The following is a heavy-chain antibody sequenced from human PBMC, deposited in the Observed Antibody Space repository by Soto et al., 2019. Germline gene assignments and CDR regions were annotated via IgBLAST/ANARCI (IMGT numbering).Heavy chain of an antibody. CDR2: INHSGST. V-gene: IGHV4-34*01. CDR3: ARAGGYRYGLNGFDY. Sequence: QVQLQQWGAGLLKPSETLSLTCAVYGGSFSGYYWSWIRQPPGKGLEWIGEINHSGSTNYNPSLKHRVTITVDTSKNQFSLKLRSVTAADTAVYYCARAGGYRYGLNGFDYRGQGTLVTVSS. D-gene: IGHD5-18*01. CDR1: GGSFSGYY. J-gene: IGHJ4*02.